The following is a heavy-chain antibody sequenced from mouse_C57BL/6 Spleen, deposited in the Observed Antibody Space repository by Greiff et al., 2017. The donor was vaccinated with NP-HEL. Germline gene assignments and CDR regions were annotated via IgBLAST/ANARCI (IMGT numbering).Heavy chain of an antibody. V-gene: IGHV1-54*01. D-gene: IGHD1-1*01. CDR1: GYAFTNYL. J-gene: IGHJ4*01. CDR3: ARAERYGSRYYYAMDY. CDR2: INPGSGGT. Sequence: QLQQSGAELVRPGTSVKVSCKASGYAFTNYLIEWVKQRPGQGLEWIGVINPGSGGTNYNEKFKGKATLTADKSSSTAYMQLSSLTSEDSAVYFCARAERYGSRYYYAMDYWGQGTSVTVSS.